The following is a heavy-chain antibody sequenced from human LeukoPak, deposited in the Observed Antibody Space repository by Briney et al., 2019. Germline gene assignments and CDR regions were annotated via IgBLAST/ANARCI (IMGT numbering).Heavy chain of an antibody. D-gene: IGHD3-3*01. J-gene: IGHJ3*02. V-gene: IGHV3-53*01. Sequence: GGSLRLSCAASGFTVSSNYMSWDRQAPGKGLEWVSVIYSGGSTYYADSVKGRFTISRDNSKNTLYLQMNSLRAEDTAVYYCAAQKGFFDAFDIWGQGTMVTVSS. CDR3: AAQKGFFDAFDI. CDR2: IYSGGST. CDR1: GFTVSSNY.